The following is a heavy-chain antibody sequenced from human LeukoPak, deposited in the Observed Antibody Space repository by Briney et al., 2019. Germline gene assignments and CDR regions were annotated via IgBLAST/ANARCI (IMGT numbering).Heavy chain of an antibody. CDR3: ARDTYDSSGYYAGYFDY. CDR2: IPVNGGST. Sequence: GGSLRLSCVASGFTFSNYAMSWVRQAPGKGLEWVSAIPVNGGSTYYADSVKGWFTISRDNAKNSLYLQMNSLRAEDTAVYYCARDTYDSSGYYAGYFDYWGQGTLVTVSS. CDR1: GFTFSNYA. V-gene: IGHV3-23*01. D-gene: IGHD3-22*01. J-gene: IGHJ4*02.